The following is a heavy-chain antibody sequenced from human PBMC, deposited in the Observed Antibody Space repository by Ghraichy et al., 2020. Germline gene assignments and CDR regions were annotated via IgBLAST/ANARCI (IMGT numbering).Heavy chain of an antibody. CDR3: ARVIGGDYSNYRYYYYGMDV. V-gene: IGHV1-18*04. Sequence: ASVKVSCKASGYTFTSYGISWVRQAPGQGLEWMGWISAYNGNTNYAQKLQGRVTMTTDTSTSTAYMELRSLRSDDTAVYYCARVIGGDYSNYRYYYYGMDVWGQGTTVTVSS. CDR2: ISAYNGNT. D-gene: IGHD4-11*01. CDR1: GYTFTSYG. J-gene: IGHJ6*02.